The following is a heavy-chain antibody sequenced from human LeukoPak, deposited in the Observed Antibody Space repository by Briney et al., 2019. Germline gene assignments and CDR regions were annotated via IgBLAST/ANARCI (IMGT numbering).Heavy chain of an antibody. Sequence: GGSLRLSCAASGFTFSSYWMHWVRHAPGKGLVWVSRINSDGSSTNYADSVKGRFTISRDNAKNTLYLQMNSLRAEDTAVYYCARDAYYYDSSGYVDYWGQGTLVTVSS. V-gene: IGHV3-74*01. CDR3: ARDAYYYDSSGYVDY. D-gene: IGHD3-22*01. CDR1: GFTFSSYW. J-gene: IGHJ4*02. CDR2: INSDGSST.